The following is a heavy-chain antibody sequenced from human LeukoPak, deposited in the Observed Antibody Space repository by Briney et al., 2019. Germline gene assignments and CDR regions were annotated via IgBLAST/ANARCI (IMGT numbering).Heavy chain of an antibody. D-gene: IGHD6-13*01. J-gene: IGHJ4*02. CDR3: ARRQQTSNDFDY. CDR1: GYSLSNYW. V-gene: IGHV5-51*01. CDR2: IYTGDFDT. Sequence: PGESLKISFKGSGYSLSNYWIGWVRQMPGKGLEWMGIIYTGDFDTRYSPSFQGQVTISADKSISTAYLQWSSLKASDTAMYYCARRQQTSNDFDYWGQGTLVTVSS.